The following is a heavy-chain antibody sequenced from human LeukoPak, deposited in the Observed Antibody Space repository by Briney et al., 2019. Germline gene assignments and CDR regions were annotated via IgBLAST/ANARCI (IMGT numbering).Heavy chain of an antibody. CDR3: ARDARVQKWFGELLKTTTYYFDY. Sequence: SETLSLTCSVSGGSIRSWNYYWGWIRQPPGKGLEWIGSIYYSGSTYYNPSLKSRVSISVDTSKNQFSLKLSSVTAADTAVYYCARDARVQKWFGELLKTTTYYFDYWGQGTLVTVSS. D-gene: IGHD3-10*01. J-gene: IGHJ4*02. CDR1: GGSIRSWNYY. V-gene: IGHV4-39*07. CDR2: IYYSGST.